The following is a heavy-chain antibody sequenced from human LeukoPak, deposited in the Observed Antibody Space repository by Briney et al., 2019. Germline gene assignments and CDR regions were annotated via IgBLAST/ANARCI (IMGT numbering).Heavy chain of an antibody. D-gene: IGHD6-19*01. J-gene: IGHJ4*02. CDR2: IYSGGST. Sequence: GGSLRLSCAASGFTVSSNYMSWVRQAPGKGLEWVSVIYSGGSTYYADSVKGRFTISRDNSKNTLYLQMNSLRAEDTAVYYCAREATSSGWSPFDYWGQGTLVTVSS. V-gene: IGHV3-53*01. CDR3: AREATSSGWSPFDY. CDR1: GFTVSSNY.